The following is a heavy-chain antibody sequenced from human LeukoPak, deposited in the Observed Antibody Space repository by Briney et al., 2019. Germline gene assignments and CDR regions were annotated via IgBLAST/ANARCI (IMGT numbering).Heavy chain of an antibody. CDR2: INPSGGST. CDR3: ALRGGSSGYYSVYFDY. D-gene: IGHD3-22*01. J-gene: IGHJ4*02. Sequence: ASVTVSCKASGYTFTSYYMHWVRQAPGQGLEWMGVINPSGGSTSYAQKFQRRVTMTRDTSTSTVYMELSSLRSEDTAVYYCALRGGSSGYYSVYFDYWGQGTLVTVSS. V-gene: IGHV1-46*01. CDR1: GYTFTSYY.